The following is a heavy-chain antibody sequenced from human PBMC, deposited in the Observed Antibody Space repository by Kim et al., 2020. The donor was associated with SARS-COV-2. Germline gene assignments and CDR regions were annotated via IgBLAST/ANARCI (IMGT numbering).Heavy chain of an antibody. CDR3: ARTTVTSHGGACYFDY. D-gene: IGHD4-17*01. Sequence: GESLKISCKGSGYSFTSYWIGWVRQMPGKGLEWMGIIYPGDSDTRYSPSFQGQVTISADKSISTAYLQWSSLKASDTAMYYCARTTVTSHGGACYFDYWGQGTLVTVSS. J-gene: IGHJ4*02. V-gene: IGHV5-51*01. CDR1: GYSFTSYW. CDR2: IYPGDSDT.